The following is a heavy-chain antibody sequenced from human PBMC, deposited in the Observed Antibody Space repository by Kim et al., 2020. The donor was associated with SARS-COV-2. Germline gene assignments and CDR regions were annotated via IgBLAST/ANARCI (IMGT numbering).Heavy chain of an antibody. CDR3: ASSFPGGAYFDY. J-gene: IGHJ4*02. D-gene: IGHD3-16*01. CDR1: GFTVSSNY. CDR2: IYSGGST. V-gene: IGHV3-53*01. Sequence: GGSLRLSCAASGFTVSSNYMSWVRQAPGKGLEWVSVIYSGGSTYYADSVKGRFTISRDNSKNTLYLQMNSLRAEDTAVYYCASSFPGGAYFDYWGQGTLVTVSS.